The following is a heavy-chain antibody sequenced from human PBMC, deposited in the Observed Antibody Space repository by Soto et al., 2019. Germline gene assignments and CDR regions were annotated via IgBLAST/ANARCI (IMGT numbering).Heavy chain of an antibody. CDR3: ARVERYGSGSHLI. V-gene: IGHV3-23*01. D-gene: IGHD2-15*01. Sequence: EVQLLESGGGWAQPGGSLRLSCAASGFTLSRYGISWVRQGPGKGLEWVSGISGSGDITYYAGSVKGRFTISKDTSENSLYLHLNSLRAEDCAAYYCARVERYGSGSHLIWGQGTMVTVSS. CDR2: ISGSGDIT. CDR1: GFTLSRYG. J-gene: IGHJ3*02.